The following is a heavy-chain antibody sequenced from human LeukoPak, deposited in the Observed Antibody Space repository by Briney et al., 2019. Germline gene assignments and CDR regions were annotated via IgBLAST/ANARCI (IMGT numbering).Heavy chain of an antibody. CDR3: ASYCGGDCYPPYMDV. J-gene: IGHJ6*03. CDR2: IYTSGST. Sequence: SQTLSLTCTVSGGSISSGRYSWSWIRQPAGKGLEWIGRIYTSGSTNYNPSLKSRVTISVDTSKNQFSLKLSSVTAADTAVYYCASYCGGDCYPPYMDVWGKGTTVTISS. CDR1: GGSISSGRYS. D-gene: IGHD2-21*02. V-gene: IGHV4-61*02.